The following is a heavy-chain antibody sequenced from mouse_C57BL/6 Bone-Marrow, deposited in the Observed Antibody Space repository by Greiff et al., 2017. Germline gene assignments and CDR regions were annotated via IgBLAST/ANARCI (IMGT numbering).Heavy chain of an antibody. CDR3: ARLGVRPYWYFDV. D-gene: IGHD2-14*01. CDR2: ISCSGST. CDR1: GYSITSDY. V-gene: IGHV3-8*01. Sequence: EVQLQQSGPGLAKPSQTLSLTCSVTGYSITSDYWSWIRKFPGNKLEYMGYISCSGSTYYNPSLKSRISITRDTSKNQYYLQLNSVTTEDTATDCCARLGVRPYWYFDVWGTGTTVTFSA. J-gene: IGHJ1*03.